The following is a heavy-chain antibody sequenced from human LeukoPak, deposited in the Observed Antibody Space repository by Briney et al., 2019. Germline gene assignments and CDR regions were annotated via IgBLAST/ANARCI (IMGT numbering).Heavy chain of an antibody. CDR3: ARSYCSSTSCYENWFDP. J-gene: IGHJ5*02. Sequence: ASVKVSCKASGYTFTSYYMHWVRQAPGQGLEWMGIINPSGGSTSYAQKFQGRVTMTRDTSTSTVYMELSSLRSEDTAVYYCARSYCSSTSCYENWFDPWGQGILVTVSS. CDR1: GYTFTSYY. CDR2: INPSGGST. V-gene: IGHV1-46*01. D-gene: IGHD2-2*01.